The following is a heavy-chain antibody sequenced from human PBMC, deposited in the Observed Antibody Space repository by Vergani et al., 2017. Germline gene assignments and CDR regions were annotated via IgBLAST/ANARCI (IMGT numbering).Heavy chain of an antibody. D-gene: IGHD5-12*01. Sequence: QVQLVESGGGVVQPGRSLRLSCAASGFTFSSYGMHWVRQAPGKGLEWVAVIWYDGSNKYYADSVKGRFTIYRDNSKNTLYLQMNSLRAEDTAVYYCAAGSFDAFDIWGQGTMVTVSS. CDR3: AAGSFDAFDI. J-gene: IGHJ3*02. CDR2: IWYDGSNK. V-gene: IGHV3-33*01. CDR1: GFTFSSYG.